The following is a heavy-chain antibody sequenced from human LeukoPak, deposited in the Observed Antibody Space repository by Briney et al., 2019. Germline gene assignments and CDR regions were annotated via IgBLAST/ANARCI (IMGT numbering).Heavy chain of an antibody. D-gene: IGHD3-22*01. J-gene: IGHJ3*02. CDR2: IYYSGST. CDR1: GDSISSYY. Sequence: SETLSLTCTVSGDSISSYYWSWIRKPPGKGLEWIGYIYYSGSTNYNPSLKSRVTISVDTSKNQFSLKLSSVTAADTAVYYCARHHADYYDSSGYRPDDAFDIWGQGTMVTVSS. V-gene: IGHV4-59*08. CDR3: ARHHADYYDSSGYRPDDAFDI.